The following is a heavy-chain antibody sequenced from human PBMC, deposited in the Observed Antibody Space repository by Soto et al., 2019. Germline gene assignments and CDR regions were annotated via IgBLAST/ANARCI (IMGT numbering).Heavy chain of an antibody. CDR2: ISSSGSTI. CDR3: ARFAVAGTSRWFDP. CDR1: GFTFSSYE. J-gene: IGHJ5*02. D-gene: IGHD6-19*01. Sequence: QPGGSLRLSCAASGFTFSSYEMNWVRQAPGKGLEWVSYISSSGSTIYYADSVKGRFTISRDNAKNSLYLQMNSLRAEDTAVYYCARFAVAGTSRWFDPWGQGTLVTVSS. V-gene: IGHV3-48*03.